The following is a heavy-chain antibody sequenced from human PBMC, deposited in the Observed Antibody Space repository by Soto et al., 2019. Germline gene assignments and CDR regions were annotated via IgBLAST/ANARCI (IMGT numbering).Heavy chain of an antibody. D-gene: IGHD3-9*01. CDR2: INPNSGGT. CDR3: AREKGVLRYFDWHYFDY. CDR1: GYTFTGYY. Sequence: QVQLVQSGAEVKKPGASVKVSCKASGYTFTGYYMHWVRQAPGQGLEWMGWINPNSGGTNYAQKFQGWVTMTRDTSISTAYMGLSRLRSDDTAVYYCAREKGVLRYFDWHYFDYWGQGTLVTVSS. V-gene: IGHV1-2*04. J-gene: IGHJ4*02.